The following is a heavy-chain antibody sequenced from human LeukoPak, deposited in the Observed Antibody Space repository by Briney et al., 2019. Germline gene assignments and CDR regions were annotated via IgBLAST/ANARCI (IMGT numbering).Heavy chain of an antibody. V-gene: IGHV3-21*01. CDR3: ARDEYGSRDFDY. CDR1: GFTFSSYS. D-gene: IGHD4/OR15-4a*01. J-gene: IGHJ4*02. CDR2: ISSSSSYI. Sequence: GGSLRLSCAASGFTFSSYSMNWVRQAPGKGLEWVSSISSSSSYIYYADSVKGRFTISRDNAKNSLYLQMDSLRVEDTAVYYCARDEYGSRDFDYWGQGTLVTVSS.